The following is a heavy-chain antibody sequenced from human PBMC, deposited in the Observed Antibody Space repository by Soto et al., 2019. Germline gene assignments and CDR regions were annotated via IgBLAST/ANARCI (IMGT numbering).Heavy chain of an antibody. CDR1: GGSISNVNDC. D-gene: IGHD7-27*01. V-gene: IGHV4-30-4*01. J-gene: IGHJ4*02. CDR3: ARGPSGDKVDY. Sequence: QVQLQESGPGLVKPSETLSLTCTVSGGSISNVNDCWSWIRQSPDKGLEWIGHIYDGGSTYNNPSLKXRXTXSXXTSKNPFSLKLSSVSVADTAVDYCARGPSGDKVDYWGQGILVTVSS. CDR2: IYDGGST.